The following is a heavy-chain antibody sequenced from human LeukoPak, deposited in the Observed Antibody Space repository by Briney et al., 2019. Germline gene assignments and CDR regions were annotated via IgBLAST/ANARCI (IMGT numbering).Heavy chain of an antibody. Sequence: ASVKVPWKASGGTFSSYTISWVRQAPGQGLEWMGRIIPILGIANYAQKFQGRVTITADKSTSTAYMELSSLRSEDTAVYYCARDTPGGAIRRRDGYKLKNWGQGTLVTVSS. D-gene: IGHD5-24*01. J-gene: IGHJ4*02. CDR3: ARDTPGGAIRRRDGYKLKN. V-gene: IGHV1-69*04. CDR1: GGTFSSYT. CDR2: IIPILGIA.